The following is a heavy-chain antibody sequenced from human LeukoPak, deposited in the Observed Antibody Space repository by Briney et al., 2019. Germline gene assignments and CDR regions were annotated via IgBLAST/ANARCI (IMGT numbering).Heavy chain of an antibody. CDR1: GFTVSNNF. J-gene: IGHJ4*02. CDR2: IYSGGTT. Sequence: GGSLRLSCAASGFTVSNNFMSWVRQAPGKGLEWVSVIYSGGTTYYTDSVKSRFTISRDNSKNTLYLQMNSLRAEDTAVFYCARGHADSSGSWYGRFDYWGQGTLVTVSS. CDR3: ARGHADSSGSWYGRFDY. V-gene: IGHV3-53*01. D-gene: IGHD6-13*01.